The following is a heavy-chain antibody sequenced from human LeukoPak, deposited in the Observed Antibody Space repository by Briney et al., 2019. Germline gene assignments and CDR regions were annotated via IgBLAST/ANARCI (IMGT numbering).Heavy chain of an antibody. Sequence: PGGSLRLSCVVSGATFSNNWMHWVRQAPGKGPEWVSRIGGDGSSTSYADSVKGRFAISRDYVQNTLYLQMNSLRVEDTAVYYCVVVLPLFLWGQGTLVTVSS. J-gene: IGHJ4*02. CDR1: GATFSNNW. CDR3: VVVLPLFL. CDR2: IGGDGSST. V-gene: IGHV3-74*01. D-gene: IGHD2-8*01.